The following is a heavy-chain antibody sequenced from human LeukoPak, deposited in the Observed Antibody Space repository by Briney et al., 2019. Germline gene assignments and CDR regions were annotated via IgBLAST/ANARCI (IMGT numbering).Heavy chain of an antibody. D-gene: IGHD6-25*01. J-gene: IGHJ3*02. Sequence: PGGSLRLSCAASGFTFSSYAMSWVRQAPGKGLEWVSSISSSSSYIYYADSVKGRFTISRDNAKNSLYLQMNSLRAEDTAVYYCAADGYDAFDIWGQGTMVTVSS. CDR1: GFTFSSYA. CDR3: AADGYDAFDI. V-gene: IGHV3-21*01. CDR2: ISSSSSYI.